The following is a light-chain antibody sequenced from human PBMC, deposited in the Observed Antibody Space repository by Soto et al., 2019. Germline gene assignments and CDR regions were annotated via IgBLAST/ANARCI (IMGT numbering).Light chain of an antibody. Sequence: EIVLTQSPGTLSLSPGDRTTLSCRASQSVSSAYLAWYQQKPGQAPRLLIFDASYRATGVPGRFSGSGSGTDFTLTISSLEPEDFAVYYCQQRSSWPATFGPGTKVDI. CDR2: DAS. CDR1: QSVSSAY. J-gene: IGKJ3*01. CDR3: QQRSSWPAT. V-gene: IGKV3D-20*02.